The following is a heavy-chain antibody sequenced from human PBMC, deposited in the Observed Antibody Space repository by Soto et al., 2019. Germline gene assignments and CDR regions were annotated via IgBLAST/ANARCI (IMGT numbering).Heavy chain of an antibody. CDR2: VNPDSGKT. CDR1: GYTFITYD. CDR3: ARGNWFDP. V-gene: IGHV1-8*01. Sequence: QVQLVQSGAEVKKPGASVKVSCKASGYTFITYDINWVRQATGQGLEWVGWVNPDSGKTDYARKFQGRVTMTRNTSISTVYMELSVLRSEDTAVYYCARGNWFDPWGQGTLVTXSS. J-gene: IGHJ5*02.